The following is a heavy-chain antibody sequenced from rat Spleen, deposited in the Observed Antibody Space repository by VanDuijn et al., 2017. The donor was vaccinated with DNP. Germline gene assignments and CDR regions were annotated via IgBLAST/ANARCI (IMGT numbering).Heavy chain of an antibody. J-gene: IGHJ2*01. Sequence: EVQLVESGGGLVQPGRSLKLSCAASGFTFSDYYMAWVRQTPTKGLEWVAYTNYAGGSTYNGDSVKGRVTISRDNAKSTLYLQINSLRSEDMATYYCARHVLPLRVWDYWGQGVMVTVSS. V-gene: IGHV5-22*01. CDR2: TNYAGGST. CDR3: ARHVLPLRVWDY. D-gene: IGHD1-4*01. CDR1: GFTFSDYY.